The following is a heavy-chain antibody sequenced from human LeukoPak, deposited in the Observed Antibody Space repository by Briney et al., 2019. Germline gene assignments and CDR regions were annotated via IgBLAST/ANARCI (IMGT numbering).Heavy chain of an antibody. CDR2: INPNSGGT. Sequence: ASVKVSCKASGYTFTGYYMHWVRQAPGQGLEWMGWINPNSGGTNYAQKFQGRVTMTRDTSISTAYMELSRLRSDDTAVYYCARDSVYYGSGSYYRPYYYYMDVWGKGTTVTIS. V-gene: IGHV1-2*02. D-gene: IGHD3-10*01. J-gene: IGHJ6*03. CDR1: GYTFTGYY. CDR3: ARDSVYYGSGSYYRPYYYYMDV.